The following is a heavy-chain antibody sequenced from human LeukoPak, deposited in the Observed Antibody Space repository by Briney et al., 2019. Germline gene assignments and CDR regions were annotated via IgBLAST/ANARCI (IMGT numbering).Heavy chain of an antibody. V-gene: IGHV3-11*03. D-gene: IGHD6-13*01. CDR2: ISHSSGFT. CDR1: GFTFSSYA. CDR3: AKLFKAYSSTWIDY. Sequence: PGRSLRLSCAASGFTFSSYAMHWIRQAPGQGLEWVAYISHSSGFTNYADSVKGRFAISRDNAKNSLYLQMDSLRAEDTAIYYCAKLFKAYSSTWIDYWGQGNLVTVSS. J-gene: IGHJ4*02.